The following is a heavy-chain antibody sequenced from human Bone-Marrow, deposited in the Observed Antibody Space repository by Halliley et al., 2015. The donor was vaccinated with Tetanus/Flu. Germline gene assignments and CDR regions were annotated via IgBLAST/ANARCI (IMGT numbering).Heavy chain of an antibody. D-gene: IGHD3-16*01. V-gene: IGHV4-39*01. J-gene: IGHJ3*02. CDR1: GASMSIDSSSYC. CDR2: IYHTEVT. Sequence: TLSLTCTVSGASMSIDSSSYCWAWIRQPPGKGLEWVGNIYHTEVTYSNPSLSSRVSTYIDMSMNQFSLRLTSVTAADTAVHYCASQRNVWKGGAFDIWGQGTLVTVSS. CDR3: ASQRNVWKGGAFDI.